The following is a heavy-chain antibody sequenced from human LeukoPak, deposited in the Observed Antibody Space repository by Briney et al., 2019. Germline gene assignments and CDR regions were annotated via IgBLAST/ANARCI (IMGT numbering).Heavy chain of an antibody. D-gene: IGHD2-15*01. CDR3: AKRSCSGGPCNFDY. CDR1: GFTFRSYA. Sequence: PGGSLRLSCAASGFTFRSYAMSWVRQAPGKGLEWVPAISDSGGATNYADSVKGRLTISRDNSKNTLFLQINSLRAEDTAVYYCAKRSCSGGPCNFDYWGQGTLVTVSS. V-gene: IGHV3-23*01. J-gene: IGHJ4*02. CDR2: ISDSGGAT.